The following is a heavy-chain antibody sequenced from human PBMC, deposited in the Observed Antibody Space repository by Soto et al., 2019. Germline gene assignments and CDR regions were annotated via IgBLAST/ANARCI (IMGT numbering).Heavy chain of an antibody. Sequence: PGGSLRLSCAASGFTFSSYSMNWVRQAPGKGLEWVSSISISSSYIYYAHSVKGRFTISRDTAKNSLYLQMNSLRAEDTAVYYCASDSSITGTAYNWFDPWGQGALVTVSS. CDR2: ISISSSYI. CDR3: ASDSSITGTAYNWFDP. D-gene: IGHD1-20*01. V-gene: IGHV3-21*01. CDR1: GFTFSSYS. J-gene: IGHJ5*02.